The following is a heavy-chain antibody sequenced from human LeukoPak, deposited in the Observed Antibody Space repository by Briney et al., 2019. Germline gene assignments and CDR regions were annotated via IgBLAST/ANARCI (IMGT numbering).Heavy chain of an antibody. J-gene: IGHJ4*02. CDR3: ARQWERYYFDY. CDR1: GFTFSDYY. CDR2: IYYSGST. V-gene: IGHV4-59*08. D-gene: IGHD1-26*01. Sequence: PGGSLRLSCAASGFTFSDYYMSWIRQPPGKGLEWIGYIYYSGSTNYNPSLKSRVTISVDTSKNQFSLKLSSVTAADTAVYYCARQWERYYFDYWGQGTLVTVSS.